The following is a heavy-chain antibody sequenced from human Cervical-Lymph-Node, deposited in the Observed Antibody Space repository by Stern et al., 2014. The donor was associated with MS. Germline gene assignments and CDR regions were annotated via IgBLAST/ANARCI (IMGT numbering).Heavy chain of an antibody. J-gene: IGHJ4*02. CDR1: GYTFTNHG. CDR2: ISARSGKT. V-gene: IGHV1-18*01. Sequence: QLVQSGGEVKKPGASVKVSCKTSGYTFTNHGITWVRQAPGQGLEWMGWISARSGKTFYAQNFQGRVTLTTDTSTSTAYMELRGLTSDDTALYFCARDPSSGWFDYWGQGTLVTVSS. D-gene: IGHD6-19*01. CDR3: ARDPSSGWFDY.